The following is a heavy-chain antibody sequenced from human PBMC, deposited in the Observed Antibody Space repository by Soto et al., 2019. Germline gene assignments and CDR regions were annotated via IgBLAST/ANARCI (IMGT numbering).Heavy chain of an antibody. Sequence: RRLSCAASGLTLSNYAMNWVRQAPGKGLEWVAVISYDGGSKYYADSVKGRFTISRDNSKNTLSLQMNSLRVDDTALYYCARDTGSWNFDYWGQGTQVTVSS. CDR1: GLTLSNYA. CDR3: ARDTGSWNFDY. D-gene: IGHD1-26*01. V-gene: IGHV3-30-3*01. CDR2: ISYDGGSK. J-gene: IGHJ4*02.